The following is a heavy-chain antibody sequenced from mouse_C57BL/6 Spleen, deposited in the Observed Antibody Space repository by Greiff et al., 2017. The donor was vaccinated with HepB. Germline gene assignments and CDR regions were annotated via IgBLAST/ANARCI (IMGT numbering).Heavy chain of an antibody. Sequence: QVQLQQSGAELVRPGASVKLSCKASGYTFTDYYINWVKQRPGQGLEWIARIYPGSGNTYYNEKFKGKATLTAEKSSSTAYMQRSSLTSEDSAVYFCATTVVPYWYFDVWGTGTTVTVSS. CDR3: ATTVVPYWYFDV. CDR2: IYPGSGNT. J-gene: IGHJ1*03. V-gene: IGHV1-76*01. D-gene: IGHD1-1*01. CDR1: GYTFTDYY.